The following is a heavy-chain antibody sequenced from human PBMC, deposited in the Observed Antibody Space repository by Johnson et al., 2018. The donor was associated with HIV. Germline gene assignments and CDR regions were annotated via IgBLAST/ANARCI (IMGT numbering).Heavy chain of an antibody. J-gene: IGHJ3*02. V-gene: IGHV3-33*06. CDR2: IWYDGSNK. CDR3: AKGGYSGSYFGFDI. Sequence: QVQLVESGGGVVQPGRSLRLSCAASGFTFSNFGMHWVRQAPGKGLEWVAVIWYDGSNKYYADSVKGRFTISRDNSKSTLYLQMNSLRAEDTALYYCAKGGYSGSYFGFDIWGQGTLVTVSS. CDR1: GFTFSNFG. D-gene: IGHD1-26*01.